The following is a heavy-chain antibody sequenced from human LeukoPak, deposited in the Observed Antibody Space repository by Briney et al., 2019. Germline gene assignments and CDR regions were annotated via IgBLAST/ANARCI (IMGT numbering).Heavy chain of an antibody. Sequence: SETLSLTCTVSGGSISSSSYYWGWIRQPPGKGLEWIGSIYYSGSTYYNPSLKSRVTISVDTSKNQFSLKLSSVTAADTAVYYCARVGLWFGEHYYYYYMDVWGKGTTVTISS. D-gene: IGHD3-10*01. CDR1: GGSISSSSYY. V-gene: IGHV4-39*07. CDR2: IYYSGST. CDR3: ARVGLWFGEHYYYYYMDV. J-gene: IGHJ6*03.